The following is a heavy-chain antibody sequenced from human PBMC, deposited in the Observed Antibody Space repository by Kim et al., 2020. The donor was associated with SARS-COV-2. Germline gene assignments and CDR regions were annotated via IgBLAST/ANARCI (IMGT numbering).Heavy chain of an antibody. Sequence: SETLSLTCAVSGGSISSSNWWSWVRQPPGKGLEWIGEIYHSGSTNYNPSLKSRVTISVDKSKNQFSLKLSSVTAADTAVYYCARDHRRAPAAGSGGDWFDPWGQGTLVTVSS. J-gene: IGHJ5*02. CDR3: ARDHRRAPAAGSGGDWFDP. CDR1: GGSISSSNW. CDR2: IYHSGST. D-gene: IGHD6-13*01. V-gene: IGHV4-4*02.